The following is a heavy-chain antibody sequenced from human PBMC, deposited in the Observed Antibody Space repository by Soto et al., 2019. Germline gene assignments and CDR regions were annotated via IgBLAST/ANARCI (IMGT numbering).Heavy chain of an antibody. CDR1: GGSISSDDW. CDR3: ARSDCYGVCRGKWLDP. D-gene: IGHD2-21*02. J-gene: IGHJ5*02. V-gene: IGHV4-4*02. Sequence: QVQLQESGPGLVKPSGTLSLTCAVSGGSISSDDWWTWVRQTPGKGLEWIGEIYHSGTTNYNPSLMSRVTIAVDKAKRQFSLRLDSVTAADTAVYYCARSDCYGVCRGKWLDPWGQVILVTVSS. CDR2: IYHSGTT.